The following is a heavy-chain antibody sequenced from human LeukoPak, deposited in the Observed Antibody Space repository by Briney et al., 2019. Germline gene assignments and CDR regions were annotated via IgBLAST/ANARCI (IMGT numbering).Heavy chain of an antibody. CDR2: IYYSGST. Sequence: PSETLSLTCNVSGGSISSYYWSWIRQPPGKGLEWIGYIYYSGSTNYNPSLKSRVTISVDTSKNQFSLKLSSVTAADTAVYYCARDRGCSSTSCYAEVVYGMDVWGKGTTVTVSS. CDR3: ARDRGCSSTSCYAEVVYGMDV. D-gene: IGHD2-2*01. CDR1: GGSISSYY. V-gene: IGHV4-59*01. J-gene: IGHJ6*04.